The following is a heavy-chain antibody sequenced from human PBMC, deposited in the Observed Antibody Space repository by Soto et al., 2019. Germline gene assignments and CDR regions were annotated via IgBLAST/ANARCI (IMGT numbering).Heavy chain of an antibody. Sequence: QVQLVESGGGVVQPGRSLRLSCAASGFTFSSYGMHWLRQAPGKGLEWVTVISFDGSNKYYADSVKDRFTISRDNSRNTLYLQMNSLRAEDTAVYYWVKERMEQYQVLPFFEYWGQGTLVTVSS. D-gene: IGHD2-2*01. CDR3: VKERMEQYQVLPFFEY. V-gene: IGHV3-30*18. J-gene: IGHJ4*02. CDR1: GFTFSSYG. CDR2: ISFDGSNK.